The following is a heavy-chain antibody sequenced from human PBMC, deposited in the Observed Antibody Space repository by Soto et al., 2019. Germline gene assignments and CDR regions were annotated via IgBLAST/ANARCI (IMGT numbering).Heavy chain of an antibody. CDR2: IYPGDSDT. J-gene: IGHJ6*02. CDR3: ASTNLAVTDARRGDYYYYGMGA. CDR1: GYIFTNFW. D-gene: IGHD2-21*02. V-gene: IGHV5-51*01. Sequence: GESLKISCRGSGYIFTNFWIAWVRQMPGKGLEWMGIIYPGDSDTRYSPSFQGQVTISADKSISTAYLQWSSLKASDTAMYYCASTNLAVTDARRGDYYYYGMGAWGQGTTVTVS.